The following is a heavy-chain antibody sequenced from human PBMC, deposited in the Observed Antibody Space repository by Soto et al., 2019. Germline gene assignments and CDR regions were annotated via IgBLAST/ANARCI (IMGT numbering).Heavy chain of an antibody. CDR1: GGSISSGDYY. Sequence: SETLSLTCTVSGGSISSGDYYWSWIRQPPGKGLEWIGYIYYSGSTYYNPSLKSRVTISVDTSKNQFSLKLSSVTAADTAVYYCAREGDIVVVPAAREGYYYYGMDVWGQGTTVTVS. J-gene: IGHJ6*02. V-gene: IGHV4-30-4*01. CDR3: AREGDIVVVPAAREGYYYYGMDV. CDR2: IYYSGST. D-gene: IGHD2-2*01.